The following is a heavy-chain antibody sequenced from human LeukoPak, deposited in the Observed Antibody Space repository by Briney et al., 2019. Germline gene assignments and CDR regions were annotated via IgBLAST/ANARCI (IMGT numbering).Heavy chain of an antibody. V-gene: IGHV3-23*01. CDR3: ASLKGIAAAGIDY. Sequence: GGSLRLSCAASGFTFSSYAMSWVRQAPGKGLEWVSPISSSGVSTYYADSVKGRFTISRDNSKNTLYLQMNSLRAEDTAVYYCASLKGIAAAGIDYWGQGTLVTVSS. D-gene: IGHD6-13*01. CDR2: ISSSGVST. J-gene: IGHJ4*02. CDR1: GFTFSSYA.